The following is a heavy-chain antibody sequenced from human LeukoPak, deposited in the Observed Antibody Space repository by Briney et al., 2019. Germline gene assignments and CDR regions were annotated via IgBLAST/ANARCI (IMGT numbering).Heavy chain of an antibody. CDR3: AGADSSGYYWGY. J-gene: IGHJ4*02. CDR1: GGSFSGYY. D-gene: IGHD3-22*01. Sequence: PSETLSLTCAVYGGSFSGYYWSWIRQPPGKGLEWIGEINHSGSTNYNPSLKSRVTISVDTSKNQFSLKLSSVTAADTAVYYCAGADSSGYYWGYWGQGTLGTVSS. CDR2: INHSGST. V-gene: IGHV4-34*01.